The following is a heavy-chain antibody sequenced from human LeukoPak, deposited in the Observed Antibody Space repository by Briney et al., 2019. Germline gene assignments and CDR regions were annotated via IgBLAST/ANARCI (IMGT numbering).Heavy chain of an antibody. CDR3: ARARRSSSWYSYYYYYNYMDV. V-gene: IGHV3-30*03. D-gene: IGHD6-13*01. CDR1: GLTLSSFV. Sequence: AGSLRLSCPAFGLTLSSFVMHCVRPPPGKGLEWVAFISYDVSNKYYTDSVKGRFTIYIHNSKNTLYMQMTSLRAAYPAMYYCARARRSSSWYSYYYYYNYMDVWGKGTTVTISS. J-gene: IGHJ6*03. CDR2: ISYDVSNK.